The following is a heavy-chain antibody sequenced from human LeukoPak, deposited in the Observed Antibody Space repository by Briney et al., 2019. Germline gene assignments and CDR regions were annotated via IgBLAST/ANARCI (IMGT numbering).Heavy chain of an antibody. CDR2: IKSKGNNYGT. D-gene: IGHD2-15*01. V-gene: IGHV3-73*01. CDR1: GFSFSGSP. Sequence: GGSLRLSCAASGFSFSGSPIHWVRQASGKGLEWVGRIKSKGNNYGTAYAASVKGRFTISRDDSKNTAYLQMKSLKTEDTAVYYSTRLMSDYCGAGSCYFDYWGQGSLVTVSS. J-gene: IGHJ4*02. CDR3: TRLMSDYCGAGSCYFDY.